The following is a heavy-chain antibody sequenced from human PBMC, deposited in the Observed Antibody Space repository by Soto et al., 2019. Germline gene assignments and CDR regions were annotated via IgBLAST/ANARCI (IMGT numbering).Heavy chain of an antibody. Sequence: GGSLRLSCAASGFTFRSYSMNWVRQAPGKGLEWVSSISSSSSYIFYADSVKGRFTVSRDNAKTSLYLQMSSLRAEDTAVYYCARGSGAAAGSLFDYWGQGILVTVSS. J-gene: IGHJ4*02. D-gene: IGHD6-13*01. CDR1: GFTFRSYS. CDR2: ISSSSSYI. V-gene: IGHV3-21*01. CDR3: ARGSGAAAGSLFDY.